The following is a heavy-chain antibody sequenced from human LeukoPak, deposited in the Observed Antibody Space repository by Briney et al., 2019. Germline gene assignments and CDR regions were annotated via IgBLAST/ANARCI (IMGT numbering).Heavy chain of an antibody. Sequence: GGSLRLSCAASGFTFSSYSMNWVRQAPGKGLEWVSSISSSSSYIYYADSVKGRFTISRDNAKNSLYLQMNSLRAEDTAVYYCAREKQELLLWFGESLPGWFDPWGQGTLATVSS. V-gene: IGHV3-21*01. CDR3: AREKQELLLWFGESLPGWFDP. CDR2: ISSSSSYI. CDR1: GFTFSSYS. D-gene: IGHD3-10*01. J-gene: IGHJ5*02.